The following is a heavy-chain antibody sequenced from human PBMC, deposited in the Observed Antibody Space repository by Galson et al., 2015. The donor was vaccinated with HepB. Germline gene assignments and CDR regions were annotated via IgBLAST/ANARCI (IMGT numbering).Heavy chain of an antibody. J-gene: IGHJ4*02. Sequence: SLRLSCAASGFTFSSYSMNWVRQAPGKGLEWVSSISSSSSYIYYADSVKGRFTISRDNAKNSLYLQMNSLRAEDTAVYYCARDSPVAVAGLFDYWGQGTLVTVSS. CDR2: ISSSSSYI. V-gene: IGHV3-21*01. CDR3: ARDSPVAVAGLFDY. D-gene: IGHD6-19*01. CDR1: GFTFSSYS.